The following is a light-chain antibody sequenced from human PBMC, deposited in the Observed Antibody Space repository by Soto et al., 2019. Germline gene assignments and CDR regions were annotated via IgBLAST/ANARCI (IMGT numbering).Light chain of an antibody. J-gene: IGKJ4*01. V-gene: IGKV1-9*01. CDR3: QQLNSYPLT. CDR1: QGISSH. CDR2: AAS. Sequence: IQLTQSPSSLSASVGDRLTITCRAIQGISSHLAWYQQKPGKAPKLLIYAASTLQSGVPLRFSGSGSGTDFTLTISSLQPEDSETYYCQQLNSYPLTIGGGTKVEIK.